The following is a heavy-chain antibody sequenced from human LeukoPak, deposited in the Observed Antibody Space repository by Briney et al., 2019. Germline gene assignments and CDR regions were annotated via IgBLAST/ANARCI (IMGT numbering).Heavy chain of an antibody. CDR3: ARGPKLYSSSWYRAFDI. V-gene: IGHV4-34*01. J-gene: IGHJ3*02. CDR2: INHSGST. CDR1: GGSFSGYY. D-gene: IGHD6-13*01. Sequence: PSETLSLTCAVYGGSFSGYYWSWIRQPPGKGLEWIGEINHSGSTNYNPSLKSRVTISVDTSKNQCSLKLSSVTAADTAVYYCARGPKLYSSSWYRAFDIWGQGTMVTVSS.